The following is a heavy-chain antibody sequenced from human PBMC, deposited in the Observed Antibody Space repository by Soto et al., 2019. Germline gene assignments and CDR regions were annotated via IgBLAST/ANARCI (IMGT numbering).Heavy chain of an antibody. CDR3: AKACSGGSCYHF. Sequence: QVQLVESGGGVVQPGRSLRLSCAASGFTFSSYGMHWVRQAPGKGLEWVAVISYDGSNKYYADSVKGRFTISRDNSKNTRYLQMNSLRSEDTAVYYGAKACSGGSCYHFWGQGTLVTVSS. CDR1: GFTFSSYG. D-gene: IGHD2-15*01. CDR2: ISYDGSNK. V-gene: IGHV3-30*18. J-gene: IGHJ4*02.